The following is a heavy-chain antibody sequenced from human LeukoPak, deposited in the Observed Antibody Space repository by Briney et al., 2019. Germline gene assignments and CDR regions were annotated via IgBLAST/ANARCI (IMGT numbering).Heavy chain of an antibody. CDR2: IYSPGST. D-gene: IGHD3-9*01. Sequence: PSETLSLTCTVSGGSISSGGYYWSWIRQHPGKGLEWLGYIYSPGSTSYNPSLRGRVTISLDTSKKQFSLKLRSVAATDTAIYYCARHRDILTGYAMEIWGQGTLVTVSS. J-gene: IGHJ4*02. CDR1: GGSISSGGYY. CDR3: ARHRDILTGYAMEI. V-gene: IGHV4-61*08.